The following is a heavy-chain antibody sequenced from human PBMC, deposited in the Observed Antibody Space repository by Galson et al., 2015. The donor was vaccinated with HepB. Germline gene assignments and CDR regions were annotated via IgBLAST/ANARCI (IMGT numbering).Heavy chain of an antibody. J-gene: IGHJ4*02. V-gene: IGHV4-39*01. CDR2: IYYSGST. Sequence: ETLSLTCTVSGGSISSSSYYWGWIRQPPGKGLEWIGSIYYSGSTYYNPSLKSRVTISVDTSKNQFSLKLSSVTAADTAVYYCARQEPRGAVAGTGNFDYWGQGTLVTVSS. D-gene: IGHD6-19*01. CDR1: GGSISSSSYY. CDR3: ARQEPRGAVAGTGNFDY.